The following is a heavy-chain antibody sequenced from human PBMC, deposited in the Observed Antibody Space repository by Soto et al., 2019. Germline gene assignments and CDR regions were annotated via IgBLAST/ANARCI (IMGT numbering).Heavy chain of an antibody. Sequence: QLRLVESGGGVVQPGGSLRLSCETSGFTFSSYSLHWVRQAPGKGLEWVALISYDGIKEYYADSVKGRFTISRDNSGNTLYLQMDSLRPDDTAIYYCARTFSSTWLVARYWGQGTLVTVSS. J-gene: IGHJ4*02. V-gene: IGHV3-30-3*01. D-gene: IGHD3-22*01. CDR1: GFTFSSYS. CDR2: ISYDGIKE. CDR3: ARTFSSTWLVARY.